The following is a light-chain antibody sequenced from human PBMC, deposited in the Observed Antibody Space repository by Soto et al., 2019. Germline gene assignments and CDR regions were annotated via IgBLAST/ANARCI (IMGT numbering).Light chain of an antibody. CDR1: QSVSSN. CDR2: DAS. Sequence: TQSPGTLSSSPGERATLSCRASQSVSSNYLAWYQQKPGQAPRLLIYDASNRATGIPARFSGSGSGTEFTLTISSLQSEDFAVYYCQQYNNWWTFGQGTKVDI. CDR3: QQYNNWWT. J-gene: IGKJ1*01. V-gene: IGKV3D-15*01.